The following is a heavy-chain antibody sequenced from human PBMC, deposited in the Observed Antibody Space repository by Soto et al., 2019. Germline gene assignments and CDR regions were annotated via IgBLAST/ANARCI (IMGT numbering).Heavy chain of an antibody. V-gene: IGHV4-4*07. CDR1: GVSVSTYY. Sequence: SETLSLTCTVSGVSVSTYYWAWIRQPAGKGLEWIGRLYTSGSTTYNPSLKNRVTMSVDTSRNQFPLNLTSVTAADSAVYFCARGYCAGGTCYDYWGQGILVTVSS. J-gene: IGHJ4*02. D-gene: IGHD2-15*01. CDR2: LYTSGST. CDR3: ARGYCAGGTCYDY.